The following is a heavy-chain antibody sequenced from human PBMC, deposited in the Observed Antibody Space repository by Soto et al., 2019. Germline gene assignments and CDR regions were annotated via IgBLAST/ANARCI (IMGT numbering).Heavy chain of an antibody. Sequence: SQTLSLTCAISGDSVSSNSAAWNWIRQSPSRGLEWLGRTYYRSKWYNDYAVSVKSRITINSDTSRNQFSLQLNSVTPEDTAVYYCARDRWYSTNWYSSSAFDYWGQGTL. CDR3: ARDRWYSTNWYSSSAFDY. CDR2: TYYRSKWYN. D-gene: IGHD6-13*01. CDR1: GDSVSSNSAA. J-gene: IGHJ4*02. V-gene: IGHV6-1*01.